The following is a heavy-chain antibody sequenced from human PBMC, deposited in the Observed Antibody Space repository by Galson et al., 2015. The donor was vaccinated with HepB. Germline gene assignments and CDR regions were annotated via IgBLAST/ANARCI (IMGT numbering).Heavy chain of an antibody. J-gene: IGHJ6*02. CDR2: IIPFFGTP. V-gene: IGHV1-69*13. D-gene: IGHD3-22*01. CDR3: ALASDPNPTYNSGVNYGMDV. CDR1: GGTFSKYA. Sequence: SVKVSCKASGGTFSKYAITWVRQAPGQGLEWVGGIIPFFGTPIYAQRFQGRVTITADESTTTAHMELSSLRSDDTAVFYCALASDPNPTYNSGVNYGMDVWGQGTTVTVSS.